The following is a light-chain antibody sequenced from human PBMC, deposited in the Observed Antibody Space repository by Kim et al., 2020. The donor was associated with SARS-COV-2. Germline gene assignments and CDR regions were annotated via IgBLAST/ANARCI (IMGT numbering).Light chain of an antibody. CDR3: QQSSSALPYT. CDR1: QTVVYH. V-gene: IGKV1-39*01. Sequence: GDRVTINCRATQTVVYHLNWYQQKEGKAPQLLIYGASTLQRGVPSRFSGSGAGTDFTLPISSLQPEDFATYYCQQSSSALPYTFGQGTKLEI. CDR2: GAS. J-gene: IGKJ2*01.